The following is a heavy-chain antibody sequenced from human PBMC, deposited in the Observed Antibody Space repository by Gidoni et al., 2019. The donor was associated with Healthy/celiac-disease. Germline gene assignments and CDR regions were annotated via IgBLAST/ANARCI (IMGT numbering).Heavy chain of an antibody. CDR3: ARAHALRNYDILTGDPSGVADWYFDL. V-gene: IGHV3-53*01. J-gene: IGHJ2*01. D-gene: IGHD3-9*01. CDR1: GFTVSSTY. Sequence: EVQLVESGGGLIQPGGSLRLSCAASGFTVSSTYMSWVRQAPGKGLEWVSVIYSGGSTYYADSVKGRFTISRDNSKNTLYLQMNSLRAEDTAVYYCARAHALRNYDILTGDPSGVADWYFDLWGRGTLVTVSS. CDR2: IYSGGST.